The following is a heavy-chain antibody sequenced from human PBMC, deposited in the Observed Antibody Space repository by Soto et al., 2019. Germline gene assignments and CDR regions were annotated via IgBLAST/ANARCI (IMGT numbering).Heavy chain of an antibody. J-gene: IGHJ6*02. V-gene: IGHV1-69*13. CDR3: ARDGAVAGTYYYYGMDV. Sequence: SVKVSCKASGGTFSSYAISWVRQAPGQGLEWMGGIIPIFGTANYAQKFQGRVTITADESTSTAYMELSSLRSEDTAVYYCARDGAVAGTYYYYGMDVWGQGTTVTVSS. CDR1: GGTFSSYA. D-gene: IGHD6-19*01. CDR2: IIPIFGTA.